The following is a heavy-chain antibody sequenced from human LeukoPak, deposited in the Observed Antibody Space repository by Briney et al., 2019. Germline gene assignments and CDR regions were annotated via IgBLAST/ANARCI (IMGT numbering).Heavy chain of an antibody. V-gene: IGHV3-21*01. CDR3: ARTYYDILTGYNPYFDY. D-gene: IGHD3-9*01. Sequence: GGSLRLSCAASGFTFSTYSMNWVRQAPGKGLEWVSSISSSSTYIYYADSVKGRFTISRDNAKNFLYLQMNSLRAEDTAVYYCARTYYDILTGYNPYFDYWGQGILVTVSS. CDR2: ISSSSTYI. CDR1: GFTFSTYS. J-gene: IGHJ4*02.